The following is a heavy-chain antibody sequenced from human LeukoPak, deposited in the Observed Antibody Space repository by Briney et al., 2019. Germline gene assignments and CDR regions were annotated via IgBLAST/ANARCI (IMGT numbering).Heavy chain of an antibody. CDR3: AGTPLWFGDQYYYYYGMDV. CDR1: GYTFTSYD. D-gene: IGHD3-10*01. V-gene: IGHV1-46*01. CDR2: INPSGGST. Sequence: ASVKVSCKASGYTFTSYDINWVRQAPGQGLEWMGIINPSGGSTSYAQKFQGRVTMTRDTSTSTVYMELSSLRSEDTAVYYCAGTPLWFGDQYYYYYGMDVWGQGTTVTVSS. J-gene: IGHJ6*02.